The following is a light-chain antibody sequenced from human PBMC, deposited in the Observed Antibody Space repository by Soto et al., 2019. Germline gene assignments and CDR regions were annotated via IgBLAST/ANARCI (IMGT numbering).Light chain of an antibody. CDR2: AAS. V-gene: IGKV1-8*01. Sequence: AIRMTQSPSSFSASTGDRVTITCRASQGISSYLAWYQQKPWKAPKLLIYAASTLQSGVPSRFSGSGSGTDFTLTISCLQSEDFATYYCQQYYSYPWTLGQGTKVEIK. CDR1: QGISSY. CDR3: QQYYSYPWT. J-gene: IGKJ1*01.